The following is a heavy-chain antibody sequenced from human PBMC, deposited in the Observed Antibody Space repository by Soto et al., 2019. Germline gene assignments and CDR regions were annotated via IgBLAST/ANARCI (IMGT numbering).Heavy chain of an antibody. CDR3: VREAYIGYGHAIDH. CDR2: NYHSGTT. Sequence: PXETLSLTCSVSGFTMSTYYWSWIRQPPGKGLEWIGYNYHSGTTNYNPSLKSRVTISVDTSKNQFSLRLTSVTAADTAIYYCVREAYIGYGHAIDHWGQGILVTVSS. D-gene: IGHD5-12*01. CDR1: GFTMSTYY. V-gene: IGHV4-59*01. J-gene: IGHJ4*02.